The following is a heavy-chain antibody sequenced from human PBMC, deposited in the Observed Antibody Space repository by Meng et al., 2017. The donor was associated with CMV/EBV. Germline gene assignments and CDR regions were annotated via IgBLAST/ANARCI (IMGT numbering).Heavy chain of an antibody. CDR2: IVVGSGNT. J-gene: IGHJ4*02. CDR3: AADPMIVVVITTVRVFDY. CDR1: GFTFTSSA. D-gene: IGHD3-22*01. V-gene: IGHV1-58*01. Sequence: SVKVSCKASGFTFTSSAVQWVRQARGQRLEWIGWIVVGSGNTNYAQKFQERVTITRDMSTSTAYMELSSLRSEDTAVYYCAADPMIVVVITTVRVFDYWGQGTLVNVSS.